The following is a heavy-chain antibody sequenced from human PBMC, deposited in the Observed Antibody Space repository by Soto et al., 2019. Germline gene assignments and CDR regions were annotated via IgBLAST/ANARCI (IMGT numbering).Heavy chain of an antibody. J-gene: IGHJ4*02. CDR1: GGTLNSYT. V-gene: IGHV1-69*02. D-gene: IGHD6-13*01. Sequence: QVQLVQSGAEVKKPGSSVKVSCKASGGTLNSYTINWVRQAPGHGPEWLGRIIPVLGVANYAQTFQGRVTITADKSTSTVYMELTSLRSEDTAVYYCARSSVAAAGTLGNWGQGTLVTVSS. CDR2: IIPVLGVA. CDR3: ARSSVAAAGTLGN.